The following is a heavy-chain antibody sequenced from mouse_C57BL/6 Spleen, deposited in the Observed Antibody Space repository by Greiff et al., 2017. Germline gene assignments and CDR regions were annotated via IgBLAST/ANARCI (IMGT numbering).Heavy chain of an antibody. D-gene: IGHD1-1*01. V-gene: IGHV3-6*01. CDR1: GYSITSGYY. Sequence: EVQLQESGPGLVKPSQSLSLTCSVTGYSITSGYYWNWIRQFPGNKLEWMGYISYDGSNNYNPSLKNRISITRDTSKNQFFLKLNSVTTEDTATYYCAREGEVVEKENWFAYWGQGTLVTVSA. J-gene: IGHJ3*01. CDR3: AREGEVVEKENWFAY. CDR2: ISYDGSN.